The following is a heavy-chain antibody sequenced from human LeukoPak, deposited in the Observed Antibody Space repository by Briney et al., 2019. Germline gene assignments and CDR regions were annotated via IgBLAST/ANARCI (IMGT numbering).Heavy chain of an antibody. Sequence: SETLSLTCTVSGGSISSYSWSWIRQPPGEGLEWIGYIYYSGSTNYNPSLKSRVTISVDTSKNQFSLKLSSVTAADTAVYYCARDRYSGYDNYYYYDMDVWGQGTTVTVSS. V-gene: IGHV4-59*01. D-gene: IGHD5-12*01. J-gene: IGHJ6*02. CDR2: IYYSGST. CDR1: GGSISSYS. CDR3: ARDRYSGYDNYYYYDMDV.